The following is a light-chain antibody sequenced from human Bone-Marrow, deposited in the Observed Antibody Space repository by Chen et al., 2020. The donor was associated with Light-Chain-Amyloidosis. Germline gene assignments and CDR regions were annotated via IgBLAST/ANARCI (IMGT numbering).Light chain of an antibody. Sequence: SSVLTQPSSVSVAPGQTATIACRGNNIGSTSVHWYPQTPVHAPLLVVYDASDRPSGIPERLSGSNSGNTTTLTISRVEAVDEDDYYCQVWDRSSDRPVFGGGTKLTVL. CDR1: NIGSTS. J-gene: IGLJ3*02. CDR3: QVWDRSSDRPV. CDR2: DAS. V-gene: IGLV3-21*02.